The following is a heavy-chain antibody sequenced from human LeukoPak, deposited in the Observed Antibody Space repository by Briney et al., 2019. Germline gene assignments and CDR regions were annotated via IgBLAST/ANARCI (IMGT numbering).Heavy chain of an antibody. CDR3: AKERSERGMVRGMFDP. CDR2: IYHSGTS. J-gene: IGHJ5*02. V-gene: IGHV4-59*01. D-gene: IGHD3-10*01. Sequence: SETLSLTCTVSSASISTYYWSWIRQPPGKGLEWIGYIYHSGTSNYNPSLKSRVTMSVDTSKSQFSLSLSSVTSADTAVYYCAKERSERGMVRGMFDPWGQGTLVTVSS. CDR1: SASISTYY.